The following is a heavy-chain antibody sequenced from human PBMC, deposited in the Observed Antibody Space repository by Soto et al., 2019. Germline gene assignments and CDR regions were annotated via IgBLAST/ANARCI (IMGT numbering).Heavy chain of an antibody. V-gene: IGHV1-69*13. Sequence: ASVKASCKASGGTFRSYAISWVRQAPGQGLEWMGGIIPIFGTANYAQKFQGRVTITADESASTAYMELSSLRSEDTAVYYCARGAYGDPIGVGALDYWGQGTLVTVSS. J-gene: IGHJ4*02. CDR3: ARGAYGDPIGVGALDY. CDR1: GGTFRSYA. D-gene: IGHD4-17*01. CDR2: IIPIFGTA.